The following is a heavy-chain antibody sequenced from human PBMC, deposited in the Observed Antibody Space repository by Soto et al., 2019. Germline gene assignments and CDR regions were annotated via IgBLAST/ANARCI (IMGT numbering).Heavy chain of an antibody. D-gene: IGHD3-9*01. CDR3: ARVCVASTLDLLTRLVCDDGMDV. J-gene: IGHJ6*02. CDR1: GGSFSGYY. CDR2: INHSGST. V-gene: IGHV4-34*01. Sequence: PSETLSLTCAVYGGSFSGYYWSWIRQPPGKGLEWIGEINHSGSTNYNPSLKSRVTISVDTSKNQFSLKLSSVTAADKAVYYCARVCVASTLDLLTRLVCDDGMDVWGQGTTVTVSS.